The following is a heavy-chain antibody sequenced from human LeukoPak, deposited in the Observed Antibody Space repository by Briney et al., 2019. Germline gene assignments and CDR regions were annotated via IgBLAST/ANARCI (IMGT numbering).Heavy chain of an antibody. D-gene: IGHD3-10*01. Sequence: SETLSLTCTVSGGSISSSSYYWGWIRQPPGKGLEWIGSIYYSGSTYYNPSLKSRVTISVDTSKNQFSLKLSSVTAADTAVYYCAREAYYGSGSRDYWGQGTLVTVSS. CDR1: GGSISSSSYY. J-gene: IGHJ4*02. CDR2: IYYSGST. V-gene: IGHV4-39*07. CDR3: AREAYYGSGSRDY.